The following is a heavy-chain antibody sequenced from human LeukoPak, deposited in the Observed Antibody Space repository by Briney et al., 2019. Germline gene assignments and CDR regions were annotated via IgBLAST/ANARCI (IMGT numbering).Heavy chain of an antibody. CDR1: GFTFSSYA. CDR3: ARVGPDSNYGYYYYYMDV. J-gene: IGHJ6*03. CDR2: LTGSGGNT. V-gene: IGHV3-23*01. D-gene: IGHD4-11*01. Sequence: GGSLRLSCAASGFTFSSYAMSWVRQAPGKGLEWVSGLTGSGGNTYYADSVKGRFTISRDNAKNSLYLQMNSLRAEDTAVYYCARVGPDSNYGYYYYYMDVWGKGTTVTVSS.